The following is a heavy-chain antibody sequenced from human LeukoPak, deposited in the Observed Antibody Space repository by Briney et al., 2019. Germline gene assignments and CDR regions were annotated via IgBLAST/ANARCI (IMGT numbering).Heavy chain of an antibody. Sequence: SETLSLTCTVSGGSISSGGYYWSWIRQHPGKGLEWIGYIYYSGSTYYNPSLKSRVTISVDTSKNQFSLKLSSVTAADTAVYYCARVPKMTYYDFWSGPNYYYYMDVWGKGTTVTVSS. CDR2: IYYSGST. V-gene: IGHV4-31*03. J-gene: IGHJ6*03. CDR1: GGSISSGGYY. D-gene: IGHD3-3*01. CDR3: ARVPKMTYYDFWSGPNYYYYMDV.